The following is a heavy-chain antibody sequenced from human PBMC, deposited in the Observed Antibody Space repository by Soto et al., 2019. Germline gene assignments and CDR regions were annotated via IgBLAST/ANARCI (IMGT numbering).Heavy chain of an antibody. CDR3: VRCTISDAFDI. CDR2: INPSDGST. D-gene: IGHD2-2*01. V-gene: IGHV1-46*01. CDR1: GYTFTSYY. J-gene: IGHJ3*02. Sequence: QVQLVKSGAEVKNAGASVKVSCKTSGYTFTSYYLHWVRQAPGQGLVWMGIINPSDGSTIYAQKFQGRVTMTIDTSTNTVFTELSSLISEDTALDYCVRCTISDAFDIWGQGTMVTVSS.